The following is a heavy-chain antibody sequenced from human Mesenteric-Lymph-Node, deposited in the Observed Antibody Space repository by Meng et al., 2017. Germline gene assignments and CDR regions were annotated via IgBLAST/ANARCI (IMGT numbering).Heavy chain of an antibody. D-gene: IGHD5-24*01. Sequence: EVQLVESGGGLVKPGGSLRLSCAASGFTFNSYSMNWVRQAPGKGLEWVSSISSSSYIYYADSVKGRFTISRDNAKNSLYLQMNSLRAEDTAVYYCARNVRLRDGYNSDYWGQGTLVTVSS. CDR2: ISSSSYI. CDR3: ARNVRLRDGYNSDY. J-gene: IGHJ4*02. V-gene: IGHV3-21*01. CDR1: GFTFNSYS.